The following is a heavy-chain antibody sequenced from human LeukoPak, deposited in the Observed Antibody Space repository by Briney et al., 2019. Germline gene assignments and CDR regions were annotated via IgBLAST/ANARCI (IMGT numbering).Heavy chain of an antibody. CDR1: GGSISSYY. D-gene: IGHD3-3*01. Sequence: SETLSLTCTVSGGSISSYYWSWIRQPPGKGLEWIGYIYYSGSTNYNPSLKSRVTISVDTSKNQFSLKLSSVTAADTAVYYCARHSGYDFWSGYPEYYFDYWGQGTLVTVSS. V-gene: IGHV4-59*08. CDR3: ARHSGYDFWSGYPEYYFDY. J-gene: IGHJ4*02. CDR2: IYYSGST.